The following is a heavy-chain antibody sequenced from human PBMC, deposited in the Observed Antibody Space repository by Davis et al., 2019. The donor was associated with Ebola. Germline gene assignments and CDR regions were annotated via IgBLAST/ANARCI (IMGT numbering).Heavy chain of an antibody. CDR3: ARAVAATWSPFDN. J-gene: IGHJ4*02. Sequence: PGGSLRLSCAASGFTFSSYAMGWVRQAPGKGLEWVSAISGSGGSTYYADSVKGRFTISRGNSKNTLSLQMNSLRAEDTAVYYCARAVAATWSPFDNWGQGTLVTVSS. V-gene: IGHV3-23*01. CDR2: ISGSGGST. CDR1: GFTFSSYA. D-gene: IGHD6-19*01.